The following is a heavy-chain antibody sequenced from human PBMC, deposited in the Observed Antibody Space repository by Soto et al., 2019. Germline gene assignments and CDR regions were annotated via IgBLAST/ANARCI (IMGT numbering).Heavy chain of an antibody. V-gene: IGHV4-30-4*01. D-gene: IGHD6-6*01. J-gene: IGHJ5*02. CDR1: GGSISSGDYY. Sequence: PSETLSLTCTVSGGSISSGDYYWRWIRQPPGKGLEWIGYIYYSGSTYYNPSLKSRVTISVDTSKNQFSLKLSSVTAADTAVYYCARGPSSIAAPAGAGNCFDPWGQGTLVTVSS. CDR2: IYYSGST. CDR3: ARGPSSIAAPAGAGNCFDP.